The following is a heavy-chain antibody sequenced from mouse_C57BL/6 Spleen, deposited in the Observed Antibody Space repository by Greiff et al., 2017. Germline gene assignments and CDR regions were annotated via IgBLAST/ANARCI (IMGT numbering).Heavy chain of an antibody. V-gene: IGHV7-3*01. Sequence: ELKLVESGGGLVQPGGSLSLSCAASGFTFTDYYMSWVRQPPGKGLEWLGFIRNYANAYPTEYSVSVKGRFTISRDTSQSILYLQMNALRAEDCSTYYCARVPLYGNYLDYWGQGTTLTVSS. J-gene: IGHJ2*01. D-gene: IGHD2-1*01. CDR1: GFTFTDYY. CDR3: ARVPLYGNYLDY. CDR2: IRNYANAYPT.